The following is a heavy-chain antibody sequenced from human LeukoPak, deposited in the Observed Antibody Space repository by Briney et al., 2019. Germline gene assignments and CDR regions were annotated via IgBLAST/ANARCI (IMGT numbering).Heavy chain of an antibody. V-gene: IGHV3-7*01. J-gene: IGHJ3*02. CDR2: INEDGGRT. Sequence: PGGSLRLSCAASGFTFSRSWMAWVRQAPGKGLEWVTNINEDGGRTNYVDSVKGRFTISRDNAKNSLYLQMNSLRVEDTAVYFCARDQAYSTFDMWGQGTMVTVSS. CDR3: ARDQAYSTFDM. CDR1: GFTFSRSW. D-gene: IGHD2-15*01.